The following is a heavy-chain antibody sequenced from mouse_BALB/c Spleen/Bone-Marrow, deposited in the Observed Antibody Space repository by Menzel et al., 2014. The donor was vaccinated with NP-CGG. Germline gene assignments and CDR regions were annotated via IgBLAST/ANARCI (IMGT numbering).Heavy chain of an antibody. D-gene: IGHD1-1*01. CDR3: ARQITTVDYAMDY. J-gene: IGHJ4*01. CDR2: INPSTGYT. Sequence: QVQLQQSGAEQAKPGASVKMSCKASGYTFTSYWMHWVKQRPGQGLEWIGYINPSTGYTEYNQKFKDKATLTADKSSSTAYMQLSSLTSEDSAVYYCARQITTVDYAMDYWGQGTSVTVSS. CDR1: GYTFTSYW. V-gene: IGHV1-7*01.